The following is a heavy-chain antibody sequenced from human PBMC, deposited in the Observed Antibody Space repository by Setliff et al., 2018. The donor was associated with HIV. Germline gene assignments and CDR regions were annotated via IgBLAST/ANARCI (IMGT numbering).Heavy chain of an antibody. Sequence: ASVTVSCQASGYTFPGYYMHWVRQAPGQGLEWMGRINPNSGGTKYAQKFQGRVTITRDTSASTAYMELGSLRSEGTAVYYCARVYTGSVSFPFDYWGQGTLVTVSS. V-gene: IGHV1-2*06. D-gene: IGHD3-10*01. CDR2: INPNSGGT. CDR3: ARVYTGSVSFPFDY. J-gene: IGHJ4*02. CDR1: GYTFPGYY.